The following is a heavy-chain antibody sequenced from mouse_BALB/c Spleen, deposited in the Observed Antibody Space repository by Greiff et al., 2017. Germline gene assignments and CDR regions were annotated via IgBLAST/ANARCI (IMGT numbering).Heavy chain of an antibody. V-gene: IGHV5-17*02. D-gene: IGHD3-3*01. CDR2: ISSGSSTI. J-gene: IGHJ3*01. CDR3: AREGASWFAY. Sequence: EVKLMESGGGLVQPGGSRKLSCAASGFTFSSFGMHWVRQAPEKGLEWVAYISSGSSTIYYADTVKGRFTISRDNPKNTLFLQMTSLRSEDTAMYYCAREGASWFAYWGQGTLVTVSA. CDR1: GFTFSSFG.